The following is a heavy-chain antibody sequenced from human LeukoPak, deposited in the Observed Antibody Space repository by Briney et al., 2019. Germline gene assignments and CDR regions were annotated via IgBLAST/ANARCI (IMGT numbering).Heavy chain of an antibody. CDR2: ISSSGSTI. V-gene: IGHV3-48*03. D-gene: IGHD3-22*01. CDR3: ARGFYYYDSSGYYYGYFQH. CDR1: GFTFSSYE. J-gene: IGHJ1*01. Sequence: GGSLRLSCAASGFTFSSYEMNWVRQAPGKGLEWVSYISSSGSTIYYADSVKGRLTISRDNAKNSLYLQMNSLRAEDTAVYYCARGFYYYDSSGYYYGYFQHWGQGTLVTVSS.